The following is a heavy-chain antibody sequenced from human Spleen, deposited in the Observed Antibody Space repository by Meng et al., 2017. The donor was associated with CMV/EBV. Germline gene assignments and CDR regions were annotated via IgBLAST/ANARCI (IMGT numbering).Heavy chain of an antibody. J-gene: IGHJ4*02. Sequence: GESLKISCAASGITFSNYAMSWVRQAPGKGPEWVSRISGSGVATWYADSVKGRFTISRDNSKNTLYLQMNSLRAEDTAVYYCARELRNSNYKYYFDYWGQGTLVTVSS. D-gene: IGHD4-11*01. CDR2: ISGSGVAT. CDR3: ARELRNSNYKYYFDY. CDR1: GITFSNYA. V-gene: IGHV3-23*01.